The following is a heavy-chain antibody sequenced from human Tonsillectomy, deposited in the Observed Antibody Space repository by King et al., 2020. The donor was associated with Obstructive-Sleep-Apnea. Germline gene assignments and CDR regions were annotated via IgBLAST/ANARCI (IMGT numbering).Heavy chain of an antibody. CDR2: INPHSGGT. CDR1: GYTFTGYY. CDR3: ARVFLVGRQQLATGAFDI. J-gene: IGHJ3*02. Sequence: VQLVESGAEVKKPGASVKVSCKASGYTFTGYYIHWVRQAPGQGLEWMGWINPHSGGTTYAQKFQGRVSMTRDTSIRTAYMELDSLISDDTALYYCARVFLVGRQQLATGAFDIWGQGTMLTISS. D-gene: IGHD6-13*01. V-gene: IGHV1-2*02.